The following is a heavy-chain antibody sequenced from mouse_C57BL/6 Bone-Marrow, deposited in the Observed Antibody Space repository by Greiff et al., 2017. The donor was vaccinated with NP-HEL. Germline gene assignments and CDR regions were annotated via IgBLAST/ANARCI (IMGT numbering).Heavy chain of an antibody. CDR1: GYTFTSYW. V-gene: IGHV1-64*01. Sequence: VQLQQPGAELVKPGASVKLSCKASGYTFTSYWMHWVKQRPGQGLEWIGMIHPNSCSTNYNEKFKSKATLTVDKSSSTAYMQLSSLTSEDAAVYYGARGGYYYGSSLNGYFDVWGTGTTVTVSS. CDR2: IHPNSCST. D-gene: IGHD1-1*01. J-gene: IGHJ1*03. CDR3: ARGGYYYGSSLNGYFDV.